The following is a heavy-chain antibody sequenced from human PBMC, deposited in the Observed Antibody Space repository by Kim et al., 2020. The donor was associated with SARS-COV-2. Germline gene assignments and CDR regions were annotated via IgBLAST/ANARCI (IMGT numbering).Heavy chain of an antibody. Sequence: SETLSLTCSVSGDSMIFYYLSWIRQPPGKGLEWVGYISHDGATEYNPSLRSRLTMSVDSSMTQLSLRLRSATATDTAIYYCARHTSRSGGYFHLDDWGRG. CDR1: GDSMIFYY. D-gene: IGHD3-10*01. CDR2: ISHDGAT. CDR3: ARHTSRSGGYFHLDD. J-gene: IGHJ2*01. V-gene: IGHV4-59*08.